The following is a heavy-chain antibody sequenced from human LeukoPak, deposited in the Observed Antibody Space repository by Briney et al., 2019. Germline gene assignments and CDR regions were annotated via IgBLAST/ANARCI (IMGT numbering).Heavy chain of an antibody. J-gene: IGHJ6*03. CDR2: ISGSGIST. Sequence: GGSLRLSCAASGFTFSSYGMHWVRQAPGKGLEWVSGISGSGISTYYADSVKGRFTISRDNAKNSLYLQMNSLRAEDTALYYCARGIGSTYFRQSPHNYYMDVWGKGTTVTVSS. D-gene: IGHD2-2*01. CDR3: ARGIGSTYFRQSPHNYYMDV. CDR1: GFTFSSYG. V-gene: IGHV3-21*01.